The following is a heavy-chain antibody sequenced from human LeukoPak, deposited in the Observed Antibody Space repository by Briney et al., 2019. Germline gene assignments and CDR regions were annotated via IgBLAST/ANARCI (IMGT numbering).Heavy chain of an antibody. Sequence: SETLSLTCAVSGDSISNHIYYWDWIRQTPGKGLEWIGAVYYTGNAYYNPSLKSRVTISVDTSDNRFSLHLSSVNAADTTIYYCARLRALSGHRGAFDIWGQGTLVTVSS. CDR1: GDSISNHIYY. D-gene: IGHD5/OR15-5a*01. CDR2: VYYTGNA. V-gene: IGHV4-39*01. CDR3: ARLRALSGHRGAFDI. J-gene: IGHJ3*02.